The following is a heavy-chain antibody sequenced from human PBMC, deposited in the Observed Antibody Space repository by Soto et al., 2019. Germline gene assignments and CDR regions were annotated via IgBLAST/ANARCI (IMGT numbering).Heavy chain of an antibody. CDR3: ARHEQHEYYFDY. V-gene: IGHV1-69*13. D-gene: IGHD6-13*01. CDR2: IIPIFGTA. J-gene: IGHJ4*02. Sequence: SVKVSCKASGGTFSSYAISWVRQAPGQGLEWMGGIIPIFGTANYAQKFQGRVTITADESTSTAYMELSSLRSEDTAVYYCARHEQHEYYFDYWGQGTLVTVSS. CDR1: GGTFSSYA.